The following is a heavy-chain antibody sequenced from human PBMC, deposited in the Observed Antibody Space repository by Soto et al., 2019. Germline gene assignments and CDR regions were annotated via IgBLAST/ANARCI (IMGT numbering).Heavy chain of an antibody. Sequence: QVQLVQSGAEVKKPGASVKVSCKASGYTFTNYLINWVRQAPGQGLEWMGRISDYNGNADYSQKLQDRVTMTTDTSTNTAYMELRSLTSDDTAVYYCARAPGSYFSDFDSWGQGTQVTVSS. CDR2: ISDYNGNA. CDR1: GYTFTNYL. CDR3: ARAPGSYFSDFDS. D-gene: IGHD3-10*01. V-gene: IGHV1-18*01. J-gene: IGHJ4*02.